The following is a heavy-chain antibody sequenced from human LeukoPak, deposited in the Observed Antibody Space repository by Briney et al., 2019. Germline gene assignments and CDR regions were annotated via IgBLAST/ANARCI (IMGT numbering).Heavy chain of an antibody. V-gene: IGHV3-33*08. J-gene: IGHJ5*02. Sequence: GGSLRLSCAASGFTFSDHYMSWIRQAPGKGLEWVAVIWYDGSNKYYADSVKGRFTISRDNSKNTLYLQMNSLRAEDTAVYYCARRYCSGGSCYSFRGDWFDPWGQGTLVTVSS. CDR1: GFTFSDHY. CDR2: IWYDGSNK. CDR3: ARRYCSGGSCYSFRGDWFDP. D-gene: IGHD2-15*01.